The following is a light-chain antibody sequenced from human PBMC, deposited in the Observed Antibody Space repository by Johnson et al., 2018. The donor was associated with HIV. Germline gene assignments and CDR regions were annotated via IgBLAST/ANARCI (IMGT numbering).Light chain of an antibody. J-gene: IGLJ1*01. V-gene: IGLV1-51*02. Sequence: QSVLTQPPSVSAAPGQKVTISCSGSSSNIGNNYVSWYQQVPGTAPKLLIHENNKRPSGIPDRFSGSKSGTSATLGITGLQTGDEADYYCGTWDNSLSTGGVLGTGTKVTVL. CDR3: GTWDNSLSTGGV. CDR1: SSNIGNNY. CDR2: ENN.